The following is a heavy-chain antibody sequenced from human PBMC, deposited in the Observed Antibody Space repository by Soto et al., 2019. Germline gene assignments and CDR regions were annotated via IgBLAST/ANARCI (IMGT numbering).Heavy chain of an antibody. CDR3: AREGPAAYYYYGMDV. CDR2: ISGYNGNT. CDR1: GYSFTTYG. V-gene: IGHV1-18*01. J-gene: IGHJ6*02. Sequence: QVQLVQSRGEVKKPGASVKVSCKTSGYSFTTYGISWVRQAPGQGLEWMGWISGYNGNTNYAQNLQGRVTMTTDTSTITAYMELRSLRSDDTAVYYCAREGPAAYYYYGMDVWGQGSTVTVSS.